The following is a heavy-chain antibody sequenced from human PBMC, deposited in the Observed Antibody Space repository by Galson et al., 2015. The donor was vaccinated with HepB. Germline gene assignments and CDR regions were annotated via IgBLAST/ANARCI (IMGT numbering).Heavy chain of an antibody. D-gene: IGHD2-2*02. CDR2: ISAYNGNT. V-gene: IGHV1-18*01. CDR1: GYTFTSYG. J-gene: IGHJ4*02. Sequence: SVKVSCKASGYTFTSYGISWVRQAPGQGLEWMGWISAYNGNTNYAQKLQGRVTMTTDTSTSTAYMELRSLRSDDTAVYYCARPQGYCSSTSCYTPFDYWGQGTLVTVSS. CDR3: ARPQGYCSSTSCYTPFDY.